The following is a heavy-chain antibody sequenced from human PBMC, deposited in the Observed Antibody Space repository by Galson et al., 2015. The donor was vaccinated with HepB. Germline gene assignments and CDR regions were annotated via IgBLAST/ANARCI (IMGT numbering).Heavy chain of an antibody. CDR1: GYTFTTYD. D-gene: IGHD6-19*01. Sequence: SVKVSCKASGYTFTTYDINWVRQATGQGLEWMGWMNPNSGDTGYAEKFQGRVTMTRDTSTSTAYMELSSLTSEDTAMYYCTRDGKWLVPDWGQGTLVTVSS. V-gene: IGHV1-8*01. CDR3: TRDGKWLVPD. J-gene: IGHJ4*02. CDR2: MNPNSGDT.